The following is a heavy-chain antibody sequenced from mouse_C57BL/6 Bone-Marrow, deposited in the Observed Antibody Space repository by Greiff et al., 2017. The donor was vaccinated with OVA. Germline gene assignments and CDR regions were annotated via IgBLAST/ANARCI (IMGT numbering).Heavy chain of an antibody. D-gene: IGHD2-4*01. Sequence: EVQLQQSGPELVKPGASVKIPCKASGYTFTDYNMDWVKQSPGKSLEWIGDINPNNGGTIYNQKFKGKATLTVDKSSSTAYMELRSLTSEDAAVYYYARVGDYDGALFAYWGQGTLVTVSA. V-gene: IGHV1-18*01. CDR2: INPNNGGT. CDR1: GYTFTDYN. J-gene: IGHJ3*01. CDR3: ARVGDYDGALFAY.